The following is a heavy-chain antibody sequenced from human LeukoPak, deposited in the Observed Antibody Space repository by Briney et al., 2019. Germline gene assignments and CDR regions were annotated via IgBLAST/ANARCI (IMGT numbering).Heavy chain of an antibody. D-gene: IGHD2-2*01. CDR2: ISGSGGST. Sequence: GGALRLSCAASGFTFSSYAMSWVRQAPGKGLEWVSGISGSGGSTYYADSVKGRFTISRDNSKNTLYLQMNSLRAEDTAVYYCAKETVPAAFYYYYMDVWGKGTTVTVSS. J-gene: IGHJ6*03. CDR3: AKETVPAAFYYYYMDV. CDR1: GFTFSSYA. V-gene: IGHV3-23*01.